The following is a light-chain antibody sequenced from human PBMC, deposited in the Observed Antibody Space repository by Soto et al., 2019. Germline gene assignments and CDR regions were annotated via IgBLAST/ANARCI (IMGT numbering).Light chain of an antibody. CDR3: QQYGNSPQT. V-gene: IGKV3-20*01. J-gene: IGKJ1*01. CDR1: HIVSINY. CDR2: GAH. Sequence: ETVLTQSPGSLSLSPGERATLSCRASHIVSINYLAWYQQKPGQAPRLLIYGAHDRATGIPDRFTGSGSGTDFTLTISRLEPEDFAVYYCQQYGNSPQTFGQGTKVEIK.